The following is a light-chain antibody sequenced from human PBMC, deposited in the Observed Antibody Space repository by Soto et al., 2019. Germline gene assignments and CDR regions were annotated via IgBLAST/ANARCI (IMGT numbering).Light chain of an antibody. CDR2: DVN. Sequence: QSALTQPASVSGSPGQSITISCTGTRSDIGAYNFVSWYQQHPGEVPKLMLYDVNVRPSGVSNRFSGSKSGNTASLTISGLQAEDEADYYCTSWTTSTTMIFGGGTKPTVV. CDR3: TSWTTSTTMI. V-gene: IGLV2-14*03. J-gene: IGLJ2*01. CDR1: RSDIGAYNF.